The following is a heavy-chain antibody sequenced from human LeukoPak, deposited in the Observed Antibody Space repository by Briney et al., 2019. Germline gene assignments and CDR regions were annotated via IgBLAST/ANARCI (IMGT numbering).Heavy chain of an antibody. CDR3: AHNNYYGSGTSSYYFEY. Sequence: SGPTLVNPTQTLTLTCTFSGFSLSTSGVGVGWIRQPPGKALEWLAFIYWDEDKRYSTSLESRLTITKDTSKNQVVLTVTSMDPVDTATYYCAHNNYYGSGTSSYYFEYWGQGTLVTVPS. CDR2: IYWDEDK. J-gene: IGHJ4*02. CDR1: GFSLSTSGVG. D-gene: IGHD3-10*01. V-gene: IGHV2-5*02.